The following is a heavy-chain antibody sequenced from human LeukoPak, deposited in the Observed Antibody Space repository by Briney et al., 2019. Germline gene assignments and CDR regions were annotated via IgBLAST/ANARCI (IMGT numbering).Heavy chain of an antibody. J-gene: IGHJ5*02. V-gene: IGHV3-23*01. Sequence: PGGSLRLSCAASGFTFGHYAMSWVRQAPGKGLEWVSGISGSGGSTYHANSVKGRFTISSDNSKNTLFLQMDSLRAEDTAIYYCAKDYSIIKPEVGDPLDHWGQGTLVTVSS. CDR2: ISGSGGST. CDR1: GFTFGHYA. CDR3: AKDYSIIKPEVGDPLDH. D-gene: IGHD2-21*01.